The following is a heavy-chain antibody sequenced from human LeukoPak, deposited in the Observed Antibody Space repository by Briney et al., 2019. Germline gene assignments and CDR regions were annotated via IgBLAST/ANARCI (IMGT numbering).Heavy chain of an antibody. J-gene: IGHJ6*04. V-gene: IGHV3-33*01. CDR3: ARGIVKQWLVGMDV. CDR1: GFTFSSYG. CDR2: IWYDGSNK. D-gene: IGHD6-19*01. Sequence: GGSLRLSCAASGFTFSSYGMHWVRQAPGKGLEWVAVIWYDGSNKYYADSVKGRFTISRDNSKNTLYLQMNSLRAEDTAVYYCARGIVKQWLVGMDVWGKGTTVTVSS.